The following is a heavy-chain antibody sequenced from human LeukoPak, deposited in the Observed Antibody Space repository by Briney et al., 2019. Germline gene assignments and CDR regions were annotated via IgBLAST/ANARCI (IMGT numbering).Heavy chain of an antibody. CDR3: ARVLGYGSGSYYNGGMDV. Sequence: SETLSLTCAVYGGSFSGYYWSWIRQPPGKGLEWIGEINHSGSTNYNPSLKSRDTISVDTSKNQFSLKLSSVTAADTAVYYCARVLGYGSGSYYNGGMDVWGQGTTVTVSS. V-gene: IGHV4-34*01. J-gene: IGHJ6*02. CDR1: GGSFSGYY. CDR2: INHSGST. D-gene: IGHD3-10*01.